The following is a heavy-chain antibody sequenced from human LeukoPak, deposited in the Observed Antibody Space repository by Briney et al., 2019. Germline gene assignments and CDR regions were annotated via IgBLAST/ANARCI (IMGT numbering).Heavy chain of an antibody. CDR1: GGSISSSSYY. Sequence: SETLSLTCTVSGGSISSSSYYWGWIRQPPGKGLEWIGSIYYSGSTYYNPSLKSRVTISVDTSKNQFSLKLSSVTAADTAVYYCARETVAGKADYWGQGPLVTVSS. V-gene: IGHV4-39*07. J-gene: IGHJ4*02. CDR2: IYYSGST. D-gene: IGHD6-19*01. CDR3: ARETVAGKADY.